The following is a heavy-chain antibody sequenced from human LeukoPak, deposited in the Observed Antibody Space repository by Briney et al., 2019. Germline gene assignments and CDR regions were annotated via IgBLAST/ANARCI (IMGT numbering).Heavy chain of an antibody. Sequence: GGSLRLSCAASGFTFSTYAMSWVRQAPGKGLEWVSYISGSGTSTYYADSVRGRFTISRDNSKNTLFLQMNILRAEDTTVYYCAKDLTVSAVGAWGQRALVSVAT. CDR3: AKDLTVSAVGA. J-gene: IGHJ5*02. CDR2: ISGSGTST. V-gene: IGHV3-23*01. CDR1: GFTFSTYA. D-gene: IGHD1-20*01.